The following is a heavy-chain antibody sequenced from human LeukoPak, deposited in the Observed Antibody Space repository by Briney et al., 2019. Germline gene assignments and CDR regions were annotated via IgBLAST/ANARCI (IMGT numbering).Heavy chain of an antibody. Sequence: GGSLRLSCAASGFTFISYDMNWVRQAPGKGLEWVAVISYDGSNKYYADSVKGRFTISRDNSKNTLYLQMNSLRAEDTAVYYCASPMEGDYYDSSGYYFDYWGQGTLVTVSS. CDR1: GFTFISYD. V-gene: IGHV3-30-3*01. J-gene: IGHJ4*02. CDR3: ASPMEGDYYDSSGYYFDY. D-gene: IGHD3-22*01. CDR2: ISYDGSNK.